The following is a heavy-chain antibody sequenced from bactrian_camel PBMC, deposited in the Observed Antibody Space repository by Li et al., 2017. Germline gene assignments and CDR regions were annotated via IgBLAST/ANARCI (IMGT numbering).Heavy chain of an antibody. CDR1: GFTFSSYD. CDR3: TLWGVEGSY. CDR2: VNSDGGST. D-gene: IGHD2*01. J-gene: IGHJ4*01. Sequence: VQLVESGGGLVQPGGSLRLSCGASGFTFSSYDMSWVRQAPGKGLEWVSSVNSDGGSTYYADSVKGRFTISGDNAKNTVYLQLNSLKTEDMAMYYCTLWGVEGSYWGQGTQVTVS. V-gene: IGHV3S40*01.